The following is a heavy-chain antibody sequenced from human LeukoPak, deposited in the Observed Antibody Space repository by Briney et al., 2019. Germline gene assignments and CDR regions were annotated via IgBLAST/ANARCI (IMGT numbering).Heavy chain of an antibody. Sequence: QPGGSLRLSCAASGFTFSNYWMNWVRQAPGKGLEWVANIKQDGSEKYYVDSVKGRFTISRDNAENSLSLQMNSLRAEDTAVYYCVRDGGVSGYDLLDYWGQGTLVTVSS. J-gene: IGHJ4*02. CDR1: GFTFSNYW. D-gene: IGHD5-12*01. V-gene: IGHV3-7*01. CDR2: IKQDGSEK. CDR3: VRDGGVSGYDLLDY.